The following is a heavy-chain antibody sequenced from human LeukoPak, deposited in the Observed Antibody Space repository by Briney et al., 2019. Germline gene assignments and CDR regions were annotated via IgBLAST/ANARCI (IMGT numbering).Heavy chain of an antibody. Sequence: GRSLRLSCAASGFTFSSYGMHWVRQAPGKGLEWVAVIWYDGSNKYYADSVKGRFTISRDNSKNTLYLQMNSLRAEDTAVYYCAREWNVYYYGSGSYCYWGQGTLVTVSS. CDR3: AREWNVYYYGSGSYCY. CDR1: GFTFSSYG. CDR2: IWYDGSNK. D-gene: IGHD3-10*01. V-gene: IGHV3-33*01. J-gene: IGHJ4*02.